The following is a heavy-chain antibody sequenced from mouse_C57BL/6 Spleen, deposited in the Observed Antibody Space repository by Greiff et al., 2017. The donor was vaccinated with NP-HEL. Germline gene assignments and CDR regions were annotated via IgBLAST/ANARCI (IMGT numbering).Heavy chain of an antibody. CDR2: ISSGGDYI. Sequence: EVKLMESGEGLVKPGGSLKLSCAASGFTFSSYAMSWVRQTPEKRLEWVAYISSGGDYIYYADTVKGRFTISRDNARNTLYLQMSSLKSEDTAMYYCTRDEAGSSVAWFAYWGQGTLVTVSA. J-gene: IGHJ3*01. D-gene: IGHD1-1*01. CDR1: GFTFSSYA. V-gene: IGHV5-9-1*02. CDR3: TRDEAGSSVAWFAY.